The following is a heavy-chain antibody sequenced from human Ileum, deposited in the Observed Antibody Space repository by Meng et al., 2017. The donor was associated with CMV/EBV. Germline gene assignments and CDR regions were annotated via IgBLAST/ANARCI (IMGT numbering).Heavy chain of an antibody. CDR1: GYPFTTYA. Sequence: SGYPFTTYAMNWVREAPGHGLEWMGWINTTTGNPTYAQGFTGRFVFSLDTSVSTTYLQISSLKAEDTAVYYCARTGYCAGGRCDKFDYWGQGTLVTVSS. J-gene: IGHJ4*02. D-gene: IGHD2-15*01. CDR2: INTTTGNP. CDR3: ARTGYCAGGRCDKFDY. V-gene: IGHV7-4-1*02.